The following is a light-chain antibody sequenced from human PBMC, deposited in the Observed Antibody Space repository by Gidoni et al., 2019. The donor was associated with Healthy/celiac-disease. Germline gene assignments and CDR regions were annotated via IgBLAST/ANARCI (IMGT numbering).Light chain of an antibody. CDR3: QQTYSIPYT. J-gene: IGKJ2*01. V-gene: IGKV1-39*01. CDR2: AAS. CDR1: QSINIY. Sequence: DPVSITCRASQSINIYLNWYQQNPGKVTRLLIYAASSLQSGVPSRFSGSGSGTDFSLTISSLQPEDFATYYCQQTYSIPYTFGQGTKLEIK.